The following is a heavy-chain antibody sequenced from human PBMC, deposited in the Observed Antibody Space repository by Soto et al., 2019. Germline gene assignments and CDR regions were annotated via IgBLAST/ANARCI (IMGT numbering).Heavy chain of an antibody. CDR1: GFTFRSYG. CDR3: AKDSCSRTSCPPRYYYGMDV. V-gene: IGHV3-30*18. J-gene: IGHJ6*02. D-gene: IGHD2-2*01. CDR2: ISYDGSNK. Sequence: GGSLRLSCAASGFTFRSYGMHWVRQAPGEGLEWVAVISYDGSNKYYGDSVKGRFTISRDNSKNTLYLQMNSLRAEDTAVYYCAKDSCSRTSCPPRYYYGMDVWGQGTTVTVSS.